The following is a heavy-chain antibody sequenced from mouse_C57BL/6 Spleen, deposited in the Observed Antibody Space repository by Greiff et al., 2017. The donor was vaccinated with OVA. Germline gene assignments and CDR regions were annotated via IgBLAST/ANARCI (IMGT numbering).Heavy chain of an antibody. Sequence: QVHVKQSGAELVRPGSSVKLSCKASGYTFTSYWMDWVKQRPGQGLEWIGNIYPSDSETHYNQKFKDKATLTVDKSSSTAYMQLSSLTSEDSAVYYCARSYGSIHWYFDVWGTGTTVTVSS. D-gene: IGHD1-1*01. CDR1: GYTFTSYW. V-gene: IGHV1-61*01. CDR2: IYPSDSET. CDR3: ARSYGSIHWYFDV. J-gene: IGHJ1*03.